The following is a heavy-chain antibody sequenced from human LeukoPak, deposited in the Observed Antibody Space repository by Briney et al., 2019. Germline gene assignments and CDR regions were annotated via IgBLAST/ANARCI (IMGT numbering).Heavy chain of an antibody. D-gene: IGHD2-2*01. J-gene: IGHJ4*02. Sequence: PSETLSLTCTVSGGSIGSFYWSWMRQPPGKGLEWFGYIDYSGTTNINPSLKSRVTISVDTSKNQFSLKLSSVTAADTAVYYCARGAQYCSSTSCYISDYWGQGTLVTVSS. V-gene: IGHV4-59*01. CDR1: GGSIGSFY. CDR2: IDYSGTT. CDR3: ARGAQYCSSTSCYISDY.